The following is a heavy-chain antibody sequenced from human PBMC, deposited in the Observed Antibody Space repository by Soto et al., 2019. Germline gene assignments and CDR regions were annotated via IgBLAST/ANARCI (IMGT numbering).Heavy chain of an antibody. Sequence: PGGSLRLSCAVSGFTFTSYAMTWVRQAPGKGLEWVSAISGSGGSEFYADSVKGRFTISRDNSKNTLYLQMKSLRAEDTALYYCAKGDTTMITDYYAMDVWGQGTTVIVYS. CDR3: AKGDTTMITDYYAMDV. CDR2: ISGSGGSE. J-gene: IGHJ6*02. V-gene: IGHV3-23*01. D-gene: IGHD5-18*01. CDR1: GFTFTSYA.